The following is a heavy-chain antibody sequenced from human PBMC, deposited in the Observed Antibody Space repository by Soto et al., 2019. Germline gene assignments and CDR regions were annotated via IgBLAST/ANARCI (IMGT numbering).Heavy chain of an antibody. CDR1: GFTFSRYG. V-gene: IGHV3-33*01. D-gene: IGHD1-1*01. CDR3: VRDSDNGDY. J-gene: IGHJ4*02. CDR2: IWYDGSQQ. Sequence: QLKLVESGGGVVQPGRSLRLSCGTSGFTFSRYGMHGVRQAPGKGLEWVAVIWYDGSQQYYADSVKGRFSISRDNSKNTVDLHMNSLRADDTAVYYCVRDSDNGDYWGQGTLVTVSS.